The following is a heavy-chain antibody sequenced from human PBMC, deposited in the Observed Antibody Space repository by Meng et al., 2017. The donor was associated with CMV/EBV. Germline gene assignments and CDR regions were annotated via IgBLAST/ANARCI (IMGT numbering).Heavy chain of an antibody. CDR3: ARQMRDDSSGWYAFDY. CDR1: GYSFTSYW. Sequence: KVSCKGSGYSFTSYWIGWVRQMPGKGLEWMGIIYPGDSDTRYSPPFQGQVTISADKSISTAYLQWSSLKASDTAMYYCARQMRDDSSGWYAFDYWGQGTLVTVSS. V-gene: IGHV5-51*01. CDR2: IYPGDSDT. J-gene: IGHJ4*02. D-gene: IGHD6-19*01.